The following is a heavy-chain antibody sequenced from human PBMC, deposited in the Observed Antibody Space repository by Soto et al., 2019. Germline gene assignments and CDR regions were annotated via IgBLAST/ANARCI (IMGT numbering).Heavy chain of an antibody. CDR1: GGSISSDY. CDR2: IYYGGST. D-gene: IGHD6-13*01. Sequence: PSETLSLTCTVSGGSISSDYWSWIRQPPGKGLEWIGYIYYGGSTHSNPSLKSRVIISLDTSKNQFSLKLSSVTAADTAVYYCARVKLAAAGTLGAFDIWGQGTMVTVSS. V-gene: IGHV4-59*12. CDR3: ARVKLAAAGTLGAFDI. J-gene: IGHJ3*02.